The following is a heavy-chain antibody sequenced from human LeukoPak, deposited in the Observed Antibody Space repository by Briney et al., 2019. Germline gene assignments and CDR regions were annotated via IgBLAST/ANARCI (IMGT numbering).Heavy chain of an antibody. V-gene: IGHV3-74*01. Sequence: GGSLRLSCAASGFTFSRYWIHWVRQAPGKGLVWVSRINTDGTTTSYADSVNGRFTIFRDNAKNTLFLQMNSLRAEDTAVYYCAREYGDDQYFDFWGQGTLVTVSS. CDR3: AREYGDDQYFDF. J-gene: IGHJ4*02. CDR1: GFTFSRYW. D-gene: IGHD4-17*01. CDR2: INTDGTTT.